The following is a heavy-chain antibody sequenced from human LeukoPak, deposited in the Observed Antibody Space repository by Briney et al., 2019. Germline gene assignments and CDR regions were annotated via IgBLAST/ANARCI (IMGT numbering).Heavy chain of an antibody. CDR2: IYYSLST. J-gene: IGHJ5*02. V-gene: IGHV4-39*07. D-gene: IGHD6-13*01. CDR1: GDSISSSRYY. Sequence: TSETLSLTCTVSGDSISSSRYYWGWIRQPPGKGLEWIGSIYYSLSTYYNPSLKSRVTISVDTSKNQFSLKLTSVTAADTAVYYCARGYSSSWYFNWFDPWGQGTLVTVSS. CDR3: ARGYSSSWYFNWFDP.